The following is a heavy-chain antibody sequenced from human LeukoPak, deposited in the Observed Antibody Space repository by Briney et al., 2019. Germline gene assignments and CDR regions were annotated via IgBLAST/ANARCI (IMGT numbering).Heavy chain of an antibody. Sequence: PSETLSLTCTVSGGSISSYYWSWIRQPAGKGLEWIGRIYTSGSTNYNPSLKSRVTMSVDTSKNQFSLKLSSVTAADTAVYYCARDFSSTDYCYYGMDVWGQGTTVTVSS. CDR2: IYTSGST. D-gene: IGHD2-2*01. V-gene: IGHV4-4*07. CDR1: GGSISSYY. J-gene: IGHJ6*02. CDR3: ARDFSSTDYCYYGMDV.